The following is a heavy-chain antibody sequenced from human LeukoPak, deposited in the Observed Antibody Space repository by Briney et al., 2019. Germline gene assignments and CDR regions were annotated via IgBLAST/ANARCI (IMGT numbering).Heavy chain of an antibody. D-gene: IGHD1-26*01. V-gene: IGHV3-53*01. CDR2: IYSGGST. Sequence: GGSLRLSCAASGFTVSSNYMSWVRQAPGKGLEWVSVIYSGGSTYYADSVKGRFTISRDNSKNTLYLQMNSLRAEDTAVYYCASSGATVTRIDYWGQGTLVTVSS. CDR3: ASSGATVTRIDY. J-gene: IGHJ4*02. CDR1: GFTVSSNY.